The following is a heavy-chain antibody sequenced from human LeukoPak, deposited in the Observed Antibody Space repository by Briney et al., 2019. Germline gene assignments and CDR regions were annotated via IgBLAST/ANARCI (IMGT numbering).Heavy chain of an antibody. V-gene: IGHV1-46*01. Sequence: ASVKVSCKASGYTFTSYYIHWVRQAPGQGLEWMGVIDPSGGSTSYAQKFQGRVTMTRDTSTSTVYMELSSLRSEDTAVYYCWTTVTTRDYWGQGTLVTVSS. J-gene: IGHJ4*02. CDR2: IDPSGGST. CDR3: WTTVTTRDY. D-gene: IGHD4-11*01. CDR1: GYTFTSYY.